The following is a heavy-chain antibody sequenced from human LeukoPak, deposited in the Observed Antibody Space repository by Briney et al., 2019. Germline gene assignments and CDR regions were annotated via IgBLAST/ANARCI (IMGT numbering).Heavy chain of an antibody. CDR1: GGTISSYA. V-gene: IGHV1-69*01. D-gene: IGHD3-9*01. Sequence: ASVKVSCKASGGTISSYAISWLRQPPGQGLEGLGGVIPIFGTANYAQKFQGRVTITADESTSTAYMELSSLRSEDTAVYYCASERYDILTGYSREADYWGQGTLVTVSS. J-gene: IGHJ4*02. CDR3: ASERYDILTGYSREADY. CDR2: VIPIFGTA.